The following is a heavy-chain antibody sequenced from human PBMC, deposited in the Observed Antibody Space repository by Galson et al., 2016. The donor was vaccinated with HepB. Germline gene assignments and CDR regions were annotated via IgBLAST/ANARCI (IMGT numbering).Heavy chain of an antibody. J-gene: IGHJ3*02. V-gene: IGHV4-59*01. CDR3: ARFTASDGFDI. CDR2: VYSSGAP. CDR1: GGSLISFY. Sequence: ETLSLTCSVSGGSLISFYWGWIRQPPGKGLEWIGYVYSSGAPNYSPSLKSRVTISVDASKNRFSLRGTSVTAADTATYYCARFTASDGFDIWGQGTVVSVSS.